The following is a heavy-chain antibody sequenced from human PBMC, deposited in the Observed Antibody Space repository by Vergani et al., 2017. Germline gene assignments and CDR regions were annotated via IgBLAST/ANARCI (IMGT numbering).Heavy chain of an antibody. J-gene: IGHJ4*02. D-gene: IGHD3-16*01. CDR3: ANHFRGWGIDY. CDR1: GFTLSNYD. V-gene: IGHV3-30*02. Sequence: QVQLVESGGGVVQRGGSLRLSCATSGFTLSNYDMQWIRQGPGKGLEFVAFIQFDGSNQYYADSVKGRFTLSRDCSKNTLYLQMNSLRTDDTATYYCANHFRGWGIDYWGQGTQVIVSS. CDR2: IQFDGSNQ.